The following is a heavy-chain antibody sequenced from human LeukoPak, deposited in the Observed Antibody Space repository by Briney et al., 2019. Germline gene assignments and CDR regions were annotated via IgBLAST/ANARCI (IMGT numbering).Heavy chain of an antibody. V-gene: IGHV3-21*04. CDR3: AKDFGRGYSYGYNWFDP. CDR1: GFTFSAYS. Sequence: PGGSLRLSCAASGFTFSAYSMNWVRQAPGKGLEWVSSISSRSTNIYYADSVKGRFTISRDNAKNSLYLQMNSLRAEDTALYYCAKDFGRGYSYGYNWFDPWGQGTLVTVSS. J-gene: IGHJ5*02. D-gene: IGHD5-18*01. CDR2: ISSRSTNI.